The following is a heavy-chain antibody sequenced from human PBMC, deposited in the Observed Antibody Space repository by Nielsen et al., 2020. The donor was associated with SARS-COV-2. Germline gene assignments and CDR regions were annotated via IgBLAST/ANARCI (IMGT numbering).Heavy chain of an antibody. D-gene: IGHD6-13*01. CDR3: ASAKARYSSSWPDAFDI. CDR1: GFTFSSYG. Sequence: GESLKISCAASGFTFSSYGMHWVRQAPGKGLEWVAVISYDGSNKYYADSVKGRFTISRDNSKNTLYLQMNSLRAEDTAVYYRASAKARYSSSWPDAFDIWGQGTMVTVSS. CDR2: ISYDGSNK. J-gene: IGHJ3*02. V-gene: IGHV3-30*03.